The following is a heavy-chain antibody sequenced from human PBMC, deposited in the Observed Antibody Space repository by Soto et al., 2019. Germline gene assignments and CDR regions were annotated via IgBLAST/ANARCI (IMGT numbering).Heavy chain of an antibody. CDR1: GFTFSTAW. Sequence: EVQLVESGGGLVKPGGSLRLSCAASGFTFSTAWMSWVRQAPGKGLEWVGRIKTKTDGETTDYAAPVKGRFTISRDDSKNTLYLQMNSLRTEDTAVYYCNAKWLVSYYYWGQGTLVTVSS. J-gene: IGHJ4*02. V-gene: IGHV3-15*01. CDR3: NAKWLVSYYY. CDR2: IKTKTDGETT. D-gene: IGHD6-19*01.